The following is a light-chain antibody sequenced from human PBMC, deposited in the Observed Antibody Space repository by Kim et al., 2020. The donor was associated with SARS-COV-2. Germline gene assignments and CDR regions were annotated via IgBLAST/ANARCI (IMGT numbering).Light chain of an antibody. Sequence: GQSITVSCSGTSSDGGRYNYVSWYQQHPGKVPKLLIYEVNKRPSGASDRFSGSKSGNTASLTISGLQAEDEADYYCTSYTRSDTWVFYGGTQLTVL. V-gene: IGLV2-14*01. CDR3: TSYTRSDTWV. J-gene: IGLJ3*02. CDR1: SSDGGRYNY. CDR2: EVN.